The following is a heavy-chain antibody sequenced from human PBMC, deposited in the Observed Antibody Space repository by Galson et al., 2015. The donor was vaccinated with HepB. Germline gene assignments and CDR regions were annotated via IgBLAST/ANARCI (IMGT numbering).Heavy chain of an antibody. CDR1: GLIFRRYG. CDR2: IWYDGRKK. V-gene: IGHV3-33*08. D-gene: IGHD2-21*01. Sequence: SLRLSCAASGLIFRRYGMHWVRQAPGKGLEWVAVIWYDGRKKEYGDSVKGRFSISRDNSKNTVYLQMSSLRADDTAIYYCATSGCVGDCSQYYFDYWGQGTLVTVSS. CDR3: ATSGCVGDCSQYYFDY. J-gene: IGHJ4*02.